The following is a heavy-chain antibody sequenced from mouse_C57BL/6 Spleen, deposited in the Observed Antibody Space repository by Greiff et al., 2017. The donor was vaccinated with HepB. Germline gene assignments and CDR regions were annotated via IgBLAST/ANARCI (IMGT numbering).Heavy chain of an antibody. CDR2: IYPSDSET. J-gene: IGHJ1*03. D-gene: IGHD1-1*01. Sequence: QVQLKQPGAELVRPGSSVKLSCKASGYTFTSYWMHWVKQRPIQGLEWIGNIYPSDSETHYNQKFKDKATLTVDKSSSTAYMQLSSLTSEDSAVYYCARYNYGSSYYWYFAVWGTGTPVTVSS. V-gene: IGHV1-52*01. CDR3: ARYNYGSSYYWYFAV. CDR1: GYTFTSYW.